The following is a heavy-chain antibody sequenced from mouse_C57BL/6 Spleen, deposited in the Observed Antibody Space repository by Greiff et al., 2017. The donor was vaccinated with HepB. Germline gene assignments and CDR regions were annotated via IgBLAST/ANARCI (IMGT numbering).Heavy chain of an antibody. CDR1: GYTFTSYW. V-gene: IGHV1-55*01. CDR3: ASDYGSSSCWYFDG. J-gene: IGHJ1*03. CDR2: IYPGSGST. Sequence: VQLQQSGAELVKPGASVKMSCKASGYTFTSYWITWVKQRPGQGLEWIGDIYPGSGSTNYNEKFKSKATLTVDTSSSTAYMQLSSLTSEDSAVYYCASDYGSSSCWYFDGWGRGTTVTVSS. D-gene: IGHD1-1*01.